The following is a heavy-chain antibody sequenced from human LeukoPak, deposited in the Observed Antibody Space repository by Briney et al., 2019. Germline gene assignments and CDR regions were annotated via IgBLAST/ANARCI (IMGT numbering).Heavy chain of an antibody. V-gene: IGHV3-9*01. CDR1: GFTFDDYA. CDR2: ISWNSGSI. Sequence: GRSLRLSCAASGFTFDDYAMHWVRQAPGKGLGWVSGISWNSGSIGYADSVKGRFTISRDNAKNSLYLQMNSLRAEDTALYYCAKVYDSSGYYTYFDYWGQGTLVTVSS. CDR3: AKVYDSSGYYTYFDY. D-gene: IGHD3-22*01. J-gene: IGHJ4*02.